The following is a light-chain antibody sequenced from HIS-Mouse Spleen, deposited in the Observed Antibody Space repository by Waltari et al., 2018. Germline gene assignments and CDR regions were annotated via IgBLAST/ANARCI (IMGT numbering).Light chain of an antibody. CDR1: QSVSSSY. CDR3: QQYGSSST. Sequence: EIVLTQSPGTLSLSPGERATLSCRASQSVSSSYLAWYQQKPGQAPRLLIYGASSRATGIPDRCSGSGSGTDFTLTISRLEPEDCAVYYCQQYGSSSTFGQGTRLEIK. V-gene: IGKV3-20*01. CDR2: GAS. J-gene: IGKJ5*01.